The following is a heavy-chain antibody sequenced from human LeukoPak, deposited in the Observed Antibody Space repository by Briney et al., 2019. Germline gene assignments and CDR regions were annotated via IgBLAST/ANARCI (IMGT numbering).Heavy chain of an antibody. Sequence: SETLSLTCTVSGGSISSSSYYWGWIRQPPGKGLEWIGRIYTSGSTNYNPSLKSRVTISVDTSKNQFSLKLSSVTAADTAVYYCARTTVTTVLDYWGQGTLVTVSS. J-gene: IGHJ4*02. CDR2: IYTSGST. CDR1: GGSISSSSYY. CDR3: ARTTVTTVLDY. D-gene: IGHD4-17*01. V-gene: IGHV4-39*07.